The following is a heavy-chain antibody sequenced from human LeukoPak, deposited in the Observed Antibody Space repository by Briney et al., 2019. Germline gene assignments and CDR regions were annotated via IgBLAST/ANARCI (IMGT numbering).Heavy chain of an antibody. CDR2: ISGSGGST. V-gene: IGHV3-23*01. Sequence: PGGSLRLSCAASVFTFSSSPISWVRHVPGKGREWVLAISGSGGSTYYADSVRGRFTISRDNSKNTLYVQMNSLRDEDTAVYYCARVPSPDILTYYYGMDVWGQGTTVTVSS. CDR3: ARVPSPDILTYYYGMDV. CDR1: VFTFSSSP. D-gene: IGHD2-15*01. J-gene: IGHJ6*02.